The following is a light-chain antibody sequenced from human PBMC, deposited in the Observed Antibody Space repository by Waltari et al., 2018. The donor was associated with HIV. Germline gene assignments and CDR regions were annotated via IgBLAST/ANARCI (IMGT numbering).Light chain of an antibody. V-gene: IGKV3-15*01. Sequence: EIVMTQSPATLSVSPGERATLSCRASQSVSTNLAWYQQKPGQAPRLLIYDASARGTGIPARFSGGGSGTEFTLTVSSLQPEDFAVYYCQQYNKWPPLTFGRGTKVEI. J-gene: IGKJ4*01. CDR1: QSVSTN. CDR2: DAS. CDR3: QQYNKWPPLT.